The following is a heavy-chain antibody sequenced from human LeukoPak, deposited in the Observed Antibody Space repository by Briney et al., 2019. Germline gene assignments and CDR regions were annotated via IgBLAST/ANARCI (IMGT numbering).Heavy chain of an antibody. J-gene: IGHJ3*01. V-gene: IGHV4-39*01. CDR3: AKHESLIAFDV. CDR1: GGSIITSSYY. Sequence: SGTLSLTCSVSGGSIITSSYYWGWLRQPPGMGLEWIGTIHYSGSTNYSPSLKSRVSMSIDTSKNKFSLRLSSVTAADTAVYYCAKHESLIAFDVWGQGTMVTVSS. CDR2: IHYSGST.